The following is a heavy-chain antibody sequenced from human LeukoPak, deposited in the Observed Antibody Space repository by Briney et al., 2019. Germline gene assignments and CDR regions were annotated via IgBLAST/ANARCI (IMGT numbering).Heavy chain of an antibody. CDR1: GGSISSGSYY. Sequence: SETLSLTCTVSGGSISSGSYYWSWIRQPAGKGLEWIERIYTSGSTNYNPSLKSRVTISVDTSKNQFSLKLSSVTAADTAVYYCARSRISPFDYWGQGTLVTVSS. J-gene: IGHJ4*02. V-gene: IGHV4-61*02. D-gene: IGHD2-15*01. CDR2: IYTSGST. CDR3: ARSRISPFDY.